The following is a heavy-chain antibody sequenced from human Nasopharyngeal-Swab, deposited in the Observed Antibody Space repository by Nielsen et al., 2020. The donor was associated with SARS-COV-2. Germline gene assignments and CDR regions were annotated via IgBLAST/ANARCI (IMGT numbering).Heavy chain of an antibody. Sequence: ASVKVSCKCSGYTFNRNDINWVRQAPGQGLEWMGWISTHNGDTKYAQKFQGRVTMTRDTSTDTAYMELTRLRSDDTAVYYCARDGRIGYFHRVSQSTFDYWGQGTLVTVSS. D-gene: IGHD3-9*01. CDR1: GYTFNRND. V-gene: IGHV1-18*01. CDR2: ISTHNGDT. CDR3: ARDGRIGYFHRVSQSTFDY. J-gene: IGHJ4*02.